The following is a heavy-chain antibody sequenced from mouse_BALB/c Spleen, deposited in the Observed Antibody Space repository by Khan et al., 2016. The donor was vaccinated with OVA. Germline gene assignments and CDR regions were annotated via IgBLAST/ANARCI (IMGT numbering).Heavy chain of an antibody. J-gene: IGHJ3*01. D-gene: IGHD2-1*01. CDR3: ARRGVYGIFAY. Sequence: QVQLKESGAELAKPGASVKMSCKASGYTFTTYWMPWVKQRPGQGLDWIGYINPSTGYTEYNQKIKDKATLTADKSSSTSYMRLNILTSEYSAVYYCARRGVYGIFAYWGQGTLVTVSA. CDR1: GYTFTTYW. CDR2: INPSTGYT. V-gene: IGHV1-7*01.